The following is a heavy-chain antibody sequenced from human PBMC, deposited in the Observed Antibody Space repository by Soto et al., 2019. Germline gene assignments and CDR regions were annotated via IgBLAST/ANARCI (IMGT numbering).Heavy chain of an antibody. CDR2: IIPIFGTA. Sequence: QVQLVQSGAEVKKPGSSVKVSCKASGGTFSSSAISWVRQAPGQGLEWMGGIIPIFGTANYAQKFQGRVTITADESTSTAYMELSSLRSEDTAVYYCARGDLEYSDNSGKGEAFDVWGQGTVVTVSS. J-gene: IGHJ3*01. CDR1: GGTFSSSA. D-gene: IGHD3-22*01. V-gene: IGHV1-69*12. CDR3: ARGDLEYSDNSGKGEAFDV.